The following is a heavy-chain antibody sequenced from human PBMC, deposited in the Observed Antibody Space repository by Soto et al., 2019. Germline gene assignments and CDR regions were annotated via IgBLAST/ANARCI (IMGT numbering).Heavy chain of an antibody. J-gene: IGHJ5*02. CDR1: GGTFNNHA. CDR3: VIGKMRAMATILRDKRFDT. Sequence: QVQLVQSGAEVKKPGSSVKVSCKASGGTFNNHAINWVRQAPGQGLEWMGGVIPIFGTSNYAQKFQGRVTKKAEESTSTDHSKLSRLRSEDNAVDYCVIGKMRAMATILRDKRFDTWGQGTLVTVSS. CDR2: VIPIFGTS. V-gene: IGHV1-69*01. D-gene: IGHD5-12*01.